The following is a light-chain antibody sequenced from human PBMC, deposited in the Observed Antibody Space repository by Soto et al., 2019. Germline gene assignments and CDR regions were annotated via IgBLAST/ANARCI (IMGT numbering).Light chain of an antibody. CDR3: QQGHSMPFT. V-gene: IGKV1-39*01. CDR1: QSITNS. J-gene: IGKJ3*01. Sequence: DIQMTQSPSSLSASVGDRVTITCRANQSITNSLNWYQHKPGKAPTLVVYAASSLQSGVPSRFSGSGSGTDFTLTIRSLQPEDFANYFCQQGHSMPFTFGPGTKVDIK. CDR2: AAS.